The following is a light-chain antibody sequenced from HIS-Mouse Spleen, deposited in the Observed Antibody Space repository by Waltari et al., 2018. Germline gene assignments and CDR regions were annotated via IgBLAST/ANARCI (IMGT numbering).Light chain of an antibody. J-gene: IGLJ2*01. Sequence: SYELTQPPSVSVSPGQTARITCSGDALPKKYAYWYQQKSGQAPVLVIYEDSKRPSGIPERFSGSSPGTMATLTISGAQVEDEADYYCYSTDSSGNHRVFGGGTKLTVL. V-gene: IGLV3-10*01. CDR3: YSTDSSGNHRV. CDR2: EDS. CDR1: ALPKKY.